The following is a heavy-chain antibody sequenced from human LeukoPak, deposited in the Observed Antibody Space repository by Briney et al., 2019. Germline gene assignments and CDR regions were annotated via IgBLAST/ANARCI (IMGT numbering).Heavy chain of an antibody. Sequence: RPGGSLRLSCAASGFTFSSYWMHWVRQAPGKGLVWVSRINSDGSSTSYADSVKGRFTISRDNAKNTLYLQMNGLRAEDTAVYYCARALMVRGDVPPGYWGQGTLVTVSS. J-gene: IGHJ4*02. CDR1: GFTFSSYW. CDR3: ARALMVRGDVPPGY. D-gene: IGHD3-10*01. CDR2: INSDGSST. V-gene: IGHV3-74*01.